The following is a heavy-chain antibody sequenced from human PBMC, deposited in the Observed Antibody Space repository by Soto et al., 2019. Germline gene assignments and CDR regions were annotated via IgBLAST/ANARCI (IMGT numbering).Heavy chain of an antibody. J-gene: IGHJ6*02. D-gene: IGHD3-3*01. CDR2: ISSGASNM. CDR3: ARDPNYDFLSGYRNKEGTYGMDV. CDR1: GFAFSGFE. Sequence: GGSLRLSCVASGFAFSGFEMNWIRQAPGKGLEWVSFISSGASNMYYADSVKGRFTISRDNAQSSLYLQMNSLRVEDTAVYYCARDPNYDFLSGYRNKEGTYGMDVWGQGTTVTVSS. V-gene: IGHV3-48*03.